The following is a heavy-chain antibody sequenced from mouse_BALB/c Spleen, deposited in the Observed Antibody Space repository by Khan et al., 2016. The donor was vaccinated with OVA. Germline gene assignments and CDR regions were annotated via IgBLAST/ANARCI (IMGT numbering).Heavy chain of an antibody. CDR3: ARNREPDYFDY. J-gene: IGHJ2*01. CDR2: IWAGGST. Sequence: QVQLKESGPGLVAPSQSLSITCTVTGFSLTSYAIHWIRQPPGKGLEWLGVIWAGGSTNCNSALMSRLSISKDNSKSQVFLKMNSLQTHDTAIYYCARNREPDYFDYWGQGTTLTVSS. CDR1: GFSLTSYA. V-gene: IGHV2-9*02.